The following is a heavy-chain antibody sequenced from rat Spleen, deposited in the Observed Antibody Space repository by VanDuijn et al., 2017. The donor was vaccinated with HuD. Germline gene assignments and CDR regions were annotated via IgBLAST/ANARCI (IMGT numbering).Heavy chain of an antibody. CDR3: TRESLYYGYNSYYFDY. D-gene: IGHD1-9*01. Sequence: QVQLKESGPGLVQPSQTLSLTCTFSGLSLTSYGVSGVRQTPGKGLEWMGGIWGDGNTNDNSALKSRLSISRDTSKSQVFLKMNSLQTEDTAIYFCTRESLYYGYNSYYFDYWGQGVMVTVSS. V-gene: IGHV2-13*01. J-gene: IGHJ2*01. CDR2: IWGDGNT. CDR1: GLSLTSYG.